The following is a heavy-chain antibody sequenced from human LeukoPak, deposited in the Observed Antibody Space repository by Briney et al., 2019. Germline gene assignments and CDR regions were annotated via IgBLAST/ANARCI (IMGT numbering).Heavy chain of an antibody. D-gene: IGHD1-26*01. CDR3: ARGSDSGSYSDFDY. V-gene: IGHV1-8*01. CDR1: GYTFTSYD. Sequence: GASVKVSCKASGYTFTSYDINWVRQATGQGLEWMGWMNPNSGNTGYAQKFQGRVTMTRNTSISTAYMELSSLRSEDAAVYYCARGSDSGSYSDFDYWGQGTLVTVSS. J-gene: IGHJ4*02. CDR2: MNPNSGNT.